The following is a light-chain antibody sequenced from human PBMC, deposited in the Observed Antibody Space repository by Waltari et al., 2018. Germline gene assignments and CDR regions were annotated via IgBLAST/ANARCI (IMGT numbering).Light chain of an antibody. CDR3: QQYNSYSA. CDR2: DAS. J-gene: IGKJ1*01. CDR1: QSISSW. V-gene: IGKV1-5*01. Sequence: DIQMTQSPSTLSASVGDRVTLTCRASQSISSWLAWYPQKPGKAPKLLIYDASSLESGVPSRFSGSGSGTEFTLTISSLQPDDFATYYCQQYNSYSAFGQGTKVESK.